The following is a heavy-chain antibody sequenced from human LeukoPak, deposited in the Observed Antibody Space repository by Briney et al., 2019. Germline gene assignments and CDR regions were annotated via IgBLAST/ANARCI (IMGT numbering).Heavy chain of an antibody. V-gene: IGHV1-2*02. CDR2: INPNSGGT. Sequence: ASVKVSCKASGYTFTGYYMHRVRQAPGQGLEWMGWINPNSGGTNYAQKFQGRVTMTRDTSISTAYMELTRLRSDDTAVYYCARSGYYGSGSSLDYWGQGTLVTVSS. J-gene: IGHJ4*02. D-gene: IGHD3-10*01. CDR1: GYTFTGYY. CDR3: ARSGYYGSGSSLDY.